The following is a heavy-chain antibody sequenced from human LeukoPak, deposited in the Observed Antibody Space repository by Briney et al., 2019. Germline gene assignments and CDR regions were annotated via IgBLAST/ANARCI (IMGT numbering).Heavy chain of an antibody. V-gene: IGHV4-39*07. J-gene: IGHJ5*02. Sequence: PSETLSLTCTVSGGSISSSSYYWGWIRQPPGKGLEWIGRIYTSGSTNYNPSLKSRVTMSVDTSKNQFSLKLSSVTAADTAVYYCARVGLSNWFDPWGQGTLVTVSS. CDR3: ARVGLSNWFDP. CDR1: GGSISSSSYY. CDR2: IYTSGST. D-gene: IGHD3-16*01.